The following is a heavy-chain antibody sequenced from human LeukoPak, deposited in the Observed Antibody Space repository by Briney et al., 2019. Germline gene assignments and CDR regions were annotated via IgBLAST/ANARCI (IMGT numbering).Heavy chain of an antibody. Sequence: GGSLRLSCAASGFTFSSYGMHWVRQAPGKGLEWVSAISGSGGSTYYADSVKGRFTISRDNSKNTLYPQMNSLRAEDTAVYYCAKEERYYYDSNHFDYWGQGTLVTVSS. J-gene: IGHJ4*02. CDR1: GFTFSSYG. CDR2: ISGSGGST. V-gene: IGHV3-23*01. CDR3: AKEERYYYDSNHFDY. D-gene: IGHD3-22*01.